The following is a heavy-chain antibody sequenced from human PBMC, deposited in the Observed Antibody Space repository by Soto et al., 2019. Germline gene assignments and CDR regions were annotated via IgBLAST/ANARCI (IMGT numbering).Heavy chain of an antibody. CDR1: GGTFSSYA. CDR2: IIPIFGTA. D-gene: IGHD3-10*01. Sequence: SVKVSCKASGGTFSSYAISWVRQAPGQGLELMGGIIPIFGTANYAQKFQGRVTITADESTSTAYMELSSLRSEDTAAYYCARWLRMVRGVIITTPGWFDPWG. CDR3: ARWLRMVRGVIITTPGWFDP. V-gene: IGHV1-69*13. J-gene: IGHJ5*02.